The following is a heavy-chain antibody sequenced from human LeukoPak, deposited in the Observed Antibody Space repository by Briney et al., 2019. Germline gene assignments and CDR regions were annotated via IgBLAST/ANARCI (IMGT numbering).Heavy chain of an antibody. Sequence: PGGSLRLSCAASGFSFSSYWMSWVRQAPGKGLEWVAKINQDGSEKYYVDSMKGRVTISRDNAKKSLYLQMDSLRDEDTAVYYCARDTAGFDYWGQGTPVTVSS. CDR2: INQDGSEK. V-gene: IGHV3-7*03. D-gene: IGHD3-10*01. J-gene: IGHJ4*02. CDR3: ARDTAGFDY. CDR1: GFSFSSYW.